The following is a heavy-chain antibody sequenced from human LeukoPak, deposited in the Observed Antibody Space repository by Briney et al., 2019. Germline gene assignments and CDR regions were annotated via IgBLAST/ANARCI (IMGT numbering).Heavy chain of an antibody. J-gene: IGHJ6*03. Sequence: GGSLRLSCAASGFTFSNYWMHWVRQAPGKGLVWVSRVNSDGSSTSYADSVKGRFIISRDNAKNTVYLQMNSLRAEDTAVYYCARDPSYYDFARLDYYCYYMDVWGKGTTVTVSS. V-gene: IGHV3-74*01. D-gene: IGHD3-3*01. CDR3: ARDPSYYDFARLDYYCYYMDV. CDR1: GFTFSNYW. CDR2: VNSDGSST.